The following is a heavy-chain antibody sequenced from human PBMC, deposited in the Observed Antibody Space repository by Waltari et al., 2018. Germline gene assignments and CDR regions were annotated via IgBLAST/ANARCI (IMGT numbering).Heavy chain of an antibody. J-gene: IGHJ5*02. CDR1: GYTFTDYY. CDR2: VGPKDGET. D-gene: IGHD2-15*01. CDR3: SRSGSDDWFDP. Sequence: EVQLLQSGPEVKKPGATVQISCKSSGYTFTDYYIHWVKQTPGKGLEWMGRVGPKDGETIYAEKFQDRVTISADTSTDTVYMIMNGLRFDDTALYFCSRSGSDDWFDPWGRGTPVTVVS. V-gene: IGHV1-69-2*01.